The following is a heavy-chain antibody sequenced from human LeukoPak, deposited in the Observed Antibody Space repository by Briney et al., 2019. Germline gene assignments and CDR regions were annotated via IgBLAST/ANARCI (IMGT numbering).Heavy chain of an antibody. CDR1: GGSITNYY. D-gene: IGHD5-12*01. Sequence: PSETLSLTCTVSGGSITNYYWSWIRQPPGKGLEWIGYIYSSGSTNYNPSLKSRVTISVDTSKNQFSLKLSSVTAADTATYYCATLRRDGYNFEYWGQGTLVTVSS. CDR2: IYSSGST. CDR3: ATLRRDGYNFEY. J-gene: IGHJ4*02. V-gene: IGHV4-59*01.